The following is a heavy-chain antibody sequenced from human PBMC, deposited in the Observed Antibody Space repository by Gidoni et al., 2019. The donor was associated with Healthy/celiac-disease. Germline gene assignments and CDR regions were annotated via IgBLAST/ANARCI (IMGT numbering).Heavy chain of an antibody. D-gene: IGHD3-16*01. CDR1: GGSISSGGYS. Sequence: QLQLQESGSGLVKPSQTLYLTCAVSGGSISSGGYSWSWIRQPPGKGLEWIGYIYHSGSTYYNPSLKSRVTISVDRSKNQFSLKLSSVTAADTAVYYCARVLREVVPRLGEWFDPWGQGTLVTVSS. CDR2: IYHSGST. J-gene: IGHJ5*02. V-gene: IGHV4-30-2*01. CDR3: ARVLREVVPRLGEWFDP.